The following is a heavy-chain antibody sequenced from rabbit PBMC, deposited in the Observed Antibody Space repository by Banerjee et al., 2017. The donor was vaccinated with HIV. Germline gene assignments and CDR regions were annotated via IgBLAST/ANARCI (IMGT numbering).Heavy chain of an antibody. CDR2: IDAGSSGTT. J-gene: IGHJ4*01. CDR1: GFSFTDGYW. Sequence: QEQLEESGGDLVKPEGSLTLTCTASGFSFTDGYWMCWVRQAPGKGLEWIACIDAGSSGTTYYASWAKGRFTISKTSSTTVTLQMTSLTAADTATYFCARRSYNDGGYFNLWGPGTLVTVS. D-gene: IGHD4-1*01. CDR3: ARRSYNDGGYFNL. V-gene: IGHV1S45*01.